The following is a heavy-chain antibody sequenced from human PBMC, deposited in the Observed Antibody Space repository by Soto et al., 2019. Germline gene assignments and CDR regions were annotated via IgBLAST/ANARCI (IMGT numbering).Heavy chain of an antibody. CDR1: GFTFSSYG. CDR3: ARVGVRGQWLPPPNV. V-gene: IGHV3-33*01. D-gene: IGHD6-19*01. CDR2: IWYDGSNK. Sequence: PGGSLRLSCAASGFTFSSYGMHWVRQAPGKGLEWVAVIWYDGSNKYYADSVKGRFTISRDNSKNTLYLQMNSLRAEDTAVYYCARVGVRGQWLPPPNVWGQGTTVTVSS. J-gene: IGHJ6*02.